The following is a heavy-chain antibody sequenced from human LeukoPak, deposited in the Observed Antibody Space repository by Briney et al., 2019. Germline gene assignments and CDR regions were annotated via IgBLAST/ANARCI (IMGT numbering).Heavy chain of an antibody. D-gene: IGHD4-17*01. V-gene: IGHV3-30*18. J-gene: IGHJ4*02. CDR3: AKDPTEGFDY. CDR1: GFTFSSYG. Sequence: GRSLRLSCAASGFTFSSYGMHWVRQAPGKGLEWVAVISYDGSNKYYADSVKGRFTISRDNSKNTLYLQMNSLRAEDTAVYSCAKDPTEGFDYWGQGTLVTVSS. CDR2: ISYDGSNK.